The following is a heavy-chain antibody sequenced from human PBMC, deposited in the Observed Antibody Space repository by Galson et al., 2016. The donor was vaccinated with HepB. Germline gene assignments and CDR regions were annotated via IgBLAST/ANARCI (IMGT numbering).Heavy chain of an antibody. D-gene: IGHD3-10*01. CDR2: IWNDGSNI. CDR1: GFTFSSCA. V-gene: IGHV3-33*01. CDR3: ARALGRGGYLIDQ. J-gene: IGHJ4*02. Sequence: SLRLSCAASGFTFSSCAMHWVRQAPGKGLEWITIIWNDGSNIYYADSVKGRFTISRDNSKNMLYLQMNSLIAEDTAVYYCARALGRGGYLIDQWGQGTLVTVSS.